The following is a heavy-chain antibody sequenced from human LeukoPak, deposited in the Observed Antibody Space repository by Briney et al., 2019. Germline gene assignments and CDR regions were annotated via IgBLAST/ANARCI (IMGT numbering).Heavy chain of an antibody. CDR1: GAAMTSHH. CDR3: SGGRSSRYSDY. V-gene: IGHV4-59*11. CDR2: IYHRANT. J-gene: IGHJ4*02. D-gene: IGHD3-9*01. Sequence: PSETLSLTCIVSGAAMTSHHWNWIRQTPGKRQEWIGYIYHRANTNFITSYSSSLRSRVSMSVDMSKNHFSLSLTSVTAADTAIYYCSGGRSSRYSDYWGQGALVTVFS.